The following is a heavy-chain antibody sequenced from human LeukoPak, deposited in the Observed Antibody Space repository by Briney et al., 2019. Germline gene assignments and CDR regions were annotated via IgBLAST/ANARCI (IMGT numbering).Heavy chain of an antibody. CDR1: GYTFTSYG. Sequence: ASVKVSCKASGYTFTSYGISWVRQAPGQGLEWMGWISAYNGNTNYAQKLQGRVTMTTDTSTSTAYMELRSLRSDDTAVYYCARTLTYYYGSGSYYSPHVIDNWGQGTMVTVSS. J-gene: IGHJ3*02. CDR2: ISAYNGNT. V-gene: IGHV1-18*01. D-gene: IGHD3-10*01. CDR3: ARTLTYYYGSGSYYSPHVIDN.